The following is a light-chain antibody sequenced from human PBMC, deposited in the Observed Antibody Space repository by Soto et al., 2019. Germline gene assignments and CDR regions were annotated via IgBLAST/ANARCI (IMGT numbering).Light chain of an antibody. V-gene: IGLV1-51*01. Sequence: QSVLTQPPSVSASPGQKVTISCSGSSSNIGNNYVSWYQQHPGTAPKLLIYDNNKRPSGIPDRFSASKSGTSATLGITGFQTGDEADYYCGTWDSTLSAVVFGGGTKLTVL. CDR2: DNN. CDR3: GTWDSTLSAVV. J-gene: IGLJ2*01. CDR1: SSNIGNNY.